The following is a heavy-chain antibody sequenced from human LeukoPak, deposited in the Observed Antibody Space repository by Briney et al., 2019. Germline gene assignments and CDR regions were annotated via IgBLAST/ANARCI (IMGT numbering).Heavy chain of an antibody. Sequence: GGSLGLSRAASGFTFSSYDMHWVRQATGKGLEWVSAIGTAGDTYYPGSVKGRFTISRENAKNSLYLRMNSLRAGDTAVYYCARGPMDVWGKGTTVTVSS. V-gene: IGHV3-13*01. CDR3: ARGPMDV. CDR1: GFTFSSYD. J-gene: IGHJ6*03. CDR2: IGTAGDT.